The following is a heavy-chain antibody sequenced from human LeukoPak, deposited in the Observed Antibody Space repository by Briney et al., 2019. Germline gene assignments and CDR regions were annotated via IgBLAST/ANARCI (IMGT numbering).Heavy chain of an antibody. CDR2: IIPIFGTA. V-gene: IGHV1-69*13. CDR3: ARVGDGYPGGAFDI. J-gene: IGHJ3*02. CDR1: GGTFSSYA. Sequence: SVKVSCKASGGTFSSYAISWVRQAPGQGLEWMGGIIPIFGTANYAEKFQGRVTITADESTSTAYMELSSLRSEDTAVYYWARVGDGYPGGAFDIWGQGTMVTVSS. D-gene: IGHD5-24*01.